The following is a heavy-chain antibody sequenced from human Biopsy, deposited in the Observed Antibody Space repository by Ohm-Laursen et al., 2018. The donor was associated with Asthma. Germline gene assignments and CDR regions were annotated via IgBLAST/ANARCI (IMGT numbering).Heavy chain of an antibody. Sequence: GSSVKVSCKVSGYTFTSYGISWVRQAPGQGLEWMGWISAYNGNTNYAQKLQGRVTMTTDTSTSTAYMELTSLRKEDTAVYYCARGGYYGDRRHHNGLDVWGQGTTVTVSS. D-gene: IGHD4-17*01. CDR2: ISAYNGNT. CDR3: ARGGYYGDRRHHNGLDV. J-gene: IGHJ6*02. V-gene: IGHV1-18*04. CDR1: GYTFTSYG.